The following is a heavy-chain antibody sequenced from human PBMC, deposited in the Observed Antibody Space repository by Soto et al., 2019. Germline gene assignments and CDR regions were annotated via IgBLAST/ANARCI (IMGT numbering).Heavy chain of an antibody. J-gene: IGHJ4*02. CDR1: GYTFTSYY. V-gene: IGHV1-46*03. CDR3: AREYCTNGVCYTHDY. Sequence: GASVKVSCKASGYTFTSYYMHWVRQAPGQGLEWMGIINPSGGSTSYAQKFQGRVTMTRDTSTSTVYMELSSLRSDDTAVYYCAREYCTNGVCYTHDYWGQGTLVTVSS. CDR2: INPSGGST. D-gene: IGHD2-8*01.